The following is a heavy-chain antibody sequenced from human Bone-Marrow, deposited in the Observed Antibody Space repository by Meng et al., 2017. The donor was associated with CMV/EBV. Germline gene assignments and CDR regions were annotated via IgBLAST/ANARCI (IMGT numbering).Heavy chain of an antibody. CDR1: GFTFSSYW. CDR3: ARAYDFWSGYYYGMDV. D-gene: IGHD3-3*01. V-gene: IGHV3-21*01. Sequence: GESLKISCAASGFTFSSYWMSWVRQAPGKGLEWVSFISSSSSYIYNADSVKGRFTISRDNAKNSLYLQMNSLRAEDTAVYYCARAYDFWSGYYYGMDVWGQGTTVTVSS. J-gene: IGHJ6*02. CDR2: ISSSSSYI.